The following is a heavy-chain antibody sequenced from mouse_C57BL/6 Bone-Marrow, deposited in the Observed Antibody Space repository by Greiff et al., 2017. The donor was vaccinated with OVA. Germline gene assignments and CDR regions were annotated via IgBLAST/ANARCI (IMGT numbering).Heavy chain of an antibody. J-gene: IGHJ2*01. Sequence: EVKLMESGGGLVKPGGSLKLSCAASGFTFSEYGMHWVRQAPEKGLEWVAYISSGSSTIYYADTVKGRFTISRDNAKNTLFLQMNSLRSEDTAMYYCARPYGSSYTLDYWGQGTTLTVSS. CDR1: GFTFSEYG. CDR3: ARPYGSSYTLDY. V-gene: IGHV5-17*01. D-gene: IGHD1-1*01. CDR2: ISSGSSTI.